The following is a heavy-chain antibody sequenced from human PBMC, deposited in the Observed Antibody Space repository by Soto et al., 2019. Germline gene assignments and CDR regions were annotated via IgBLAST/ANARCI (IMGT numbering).Heavy chain of an antibody. CDR2: IYWNDNK. D-gene: IGHD3-3*01. J-gene: IGHJ5*02. V-gene: IGHV2-5*01. CDR3: AHRQYAFLSDSTVWFDP. CDR1: GFSLKTGGVG. Sequence: QITLKESGPTLVKPTQTLTLTCTFSGFSLKTGGVGVGWIRQPPGKALECLALIYWNDNKRYSPSLESRLTITKDTSRNQVVLTMTNMDPVDTATYYCAHRQYAFLSDSTVWFDPWGQGTLVTVSS.